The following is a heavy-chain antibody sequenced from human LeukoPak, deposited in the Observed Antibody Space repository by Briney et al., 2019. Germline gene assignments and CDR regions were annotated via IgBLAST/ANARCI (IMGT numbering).Heavy chain of an antibody. CDR3: AKRGVVIRGLLVIGYHQEAYHYDF. V-gene: IGHV3-23*01. Sequence: PGGSLRVSCVVSGISLNNYAMTWVRQALGKGLEWVSYISERGGSTTHVDSVKGRFTISRDTSLNTLYLQMNNLRAEDTAVYFCAKRGVVIRGLLVIGYHQEAYHYDFWGQGVLVTVSS. D-gene: IGHD3-10*01. CDR1: GISLNNYA. J-gene: IGHJ4*02. CDR2: ISERGGST.